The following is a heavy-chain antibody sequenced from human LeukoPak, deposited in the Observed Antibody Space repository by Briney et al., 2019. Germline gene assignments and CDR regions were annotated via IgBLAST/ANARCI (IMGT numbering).Heavy chain of an antibody. CDR3: ARHGDPDFNWFDP. J-gene: IGHJ5*02. CDR1: GGSISSSNYY. Sequence: PSETLSLTCTVSGGSISSSNYYWGWIRQPPGKGLEWIGSFYYSGSTYYNPSLKSRVTISVDTSKNQFSLKLNSVTAADTAVYYCARHGDPDFNWFDPWGQGTLVTVSS. V-gene: IGHV4-39*01. D-gene: IGHD4-17*01. CDR2: FYYSGST.